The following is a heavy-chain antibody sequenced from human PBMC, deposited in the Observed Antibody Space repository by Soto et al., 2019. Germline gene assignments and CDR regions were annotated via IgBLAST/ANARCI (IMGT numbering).Heavy chain of an antibody. Sequence: QVQLQESGPGLVKPSQTLSLTCTVSGGSISSGGYYWSWIRQHPGKGLEWIGYIYYSGSTYYNPSLKSRVTISVDTSKNQFSLKLSSVTAADTAVYYCARGNSGSYLPSGGFDYWGQGTLVTVSS. CDR3: ARGNSGSYLPSGGFDY. CDR1: GGSISSGGYY. D-gene: IGHD1-26*01. CDR2: IYYSGST. J-gene: IGHJ4*02. V-gene: IGHV4-31*03.